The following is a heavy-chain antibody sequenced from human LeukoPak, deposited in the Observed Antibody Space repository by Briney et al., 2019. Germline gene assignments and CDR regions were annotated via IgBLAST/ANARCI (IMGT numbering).Heavy chain of an antibody. J-gene: IGHJ4*02. V-gene: IGHV1-18*01. D-gene: IGHD3-9*01. CDR3: ARDRPGEYFDWLLGNDY. CDR1: GYTFTSYD. Sequence: GSVKVSCKASGYTFTSYDINWVRQATGQGLEWMGWISAYNGNTNYAQKVQGRVTMTTDTSTSTAYMELRSLRSDDTAVYYCARDRPGEYFDWLLGNDYWGQGTLVTVSS. CDR2: ISAYNGNT.